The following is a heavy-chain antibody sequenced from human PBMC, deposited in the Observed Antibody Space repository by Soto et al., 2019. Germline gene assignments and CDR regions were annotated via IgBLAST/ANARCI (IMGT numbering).Heavy chain of an antibody. CDR2: VTGNGVYT. D-gene: IGHD6-13*01. Sequence: EVQLLESGGGLVQPGGSLRLSCAASGFTLSNYAMSWVRQAPGKGLEWVSTVTGNGVYTYYTDFVKGRFTISRDNAKNTVFLQMGSLRAEDTAVYYCTEGFSTADTWGQGIMLTVAS. J-gene: IGHJ1*01. CDR3: TEGFSTADT. CDR1: GFTLSNYA. V-gene: IGHV3-23*01.